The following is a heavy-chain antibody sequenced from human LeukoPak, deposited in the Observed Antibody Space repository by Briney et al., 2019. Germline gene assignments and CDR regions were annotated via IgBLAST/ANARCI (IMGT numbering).Heavy chain of an antibody. CDR1: GFTFSSYS. V-gene: IGHV3-21*01. J-gene: IGHJ6*02. CDR2: ISSSSSYI. D-gene: IGHD3-10*01. Sequence: GGSLRLSCAASGFTFSSYSMNWVRQAPGKGLEWVSSISSSSSYIYYADSVKGRFTISRDNAKNSLYLQMNSLRAEDTAVYYCARVVSERNAQKGAIRGHGMDVWGQGTTVTVSS. CDR3: ARVVSERNAQKGAIRGHGMDV.